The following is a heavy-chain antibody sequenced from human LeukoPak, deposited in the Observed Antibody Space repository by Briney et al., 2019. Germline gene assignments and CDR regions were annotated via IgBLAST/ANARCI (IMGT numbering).Heavy chain of an antibody. V-gene: IGHV1-8*01. CDR2: MNTNSGNT. D-gene: IGHD6-19*01. CDR3: TRGSSGRRDN. Sequence: ASVKVSCKASGYTFTSCDINWVRQDTGQGLEWMGWMNTNSGNTGYGQSFQGRITMTRDISIGTAYMELRNLTSEDTAIYYCTRGSSGRRDNWGQGTLVTVSA. J-gene: IGHJ4*02. CDR1: GYTFTSCD.